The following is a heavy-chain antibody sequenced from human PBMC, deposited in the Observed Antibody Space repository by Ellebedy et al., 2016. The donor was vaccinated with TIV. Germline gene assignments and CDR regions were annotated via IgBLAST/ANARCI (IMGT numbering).Heavy chain of an antibody. V-gene: IGHV3-30*18. Sequence: GESLKISCVASGFTFSDYGMHWVRHAPGTGLEWISVISNDGRSKKHADSVRGRFTIYRDNSKRTVDLQMNGVRAEDTAIYFCPKDRTSGDGYWVFDNWGQGTLVSVSS. J-gene: IGHJ4*02. CDR1: GFTFSDYG. D-gene: IGHD5-18*01. CDR3: PKDRTSGDGYWVFDN. CDR2: ISNDGRSK.